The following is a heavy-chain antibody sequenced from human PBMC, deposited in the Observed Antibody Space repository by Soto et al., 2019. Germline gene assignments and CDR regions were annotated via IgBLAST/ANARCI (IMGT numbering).Heavy chain of an antibody. CDR3: ARGRGAAAGHSSFDY. CDR2: IYDSGNT. D-gene: IGHD6-13*01. J-gene: IGHJ4*02. CDR1: GGSISGTTYS. Sequence: QLQLQESGSGLVKPSQTLSLTCAVSGGSISGTTYSWSWIRQPPGKGLEWIGYIYDSGNTYYNPSPKSQFSISVDRSKNQFSLKLSSVTAADTAVYYCARGRGAAAGHSSFDYCGQGALVTVSS. V-gene: IGHV4-30-2*01.